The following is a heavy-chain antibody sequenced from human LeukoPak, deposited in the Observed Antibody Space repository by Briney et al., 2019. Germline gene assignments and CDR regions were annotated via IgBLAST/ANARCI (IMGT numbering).Heavy chain of an antibody. CDR3: ASFDGNINLYGVFEY. CDR2: INHSGST. V-gene: IGHV4-34*01. D-gene: IGHD3-9*01. J-gene: IGHJ4*02. Sequence: SETLSLTCALYGGSFSGYYWSWIRQPPGKGLEWIGEINHSGSTNYNPSLKSRVTISVDTSKNQFSLKLSSVTAADTAVYYCASFDGNINLYGVFEYWGQGTLVTVSS. CDR1: GGSFSGYY.